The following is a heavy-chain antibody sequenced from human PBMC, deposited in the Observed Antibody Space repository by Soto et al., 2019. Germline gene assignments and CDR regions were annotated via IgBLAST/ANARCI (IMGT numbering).Heavy chain of an antibody. CDR2: ISSSGGTI. J-gene: IGHJ3*02. D-gene: IGHD3-16*01. CDR1: GFAFSRFA. V-gene: IGHV3-48*01. CDR3: ARDPDYDYIWGSSGDAFDI. Sequence: GVSLELSCAASGFAFSRFAITWVRQAPGKGLEWVSYISSSGGTIYYADSVKGRFTISRENAKNSLYLQMNSLRAEDTAVYYCARDPDYDYIWGSSGDAFDIWGQGTMVTVSS.